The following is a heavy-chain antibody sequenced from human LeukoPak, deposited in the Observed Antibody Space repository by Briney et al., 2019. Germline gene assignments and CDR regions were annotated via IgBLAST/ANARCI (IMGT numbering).Heavy chain of an antibody. Sequence: RASVKVSCKASGYTFTSYAMHWVRQAPGQRLEWMGWINAGNGNTKYSQKFQGRVTITRDTSASTAYMELSSLRSEDTAVYYCARAPASIWFGELSYYFDYWGQGTLVTVSS. CDR2: INAGNGNT. D-gene: IGHD3-10*01. CDR3: ARAPASIWFGELSYYFDY. CDR1: GYTFTSYA. V-gene: IGHV1-3*01. J-gene: IGHJ4*02.